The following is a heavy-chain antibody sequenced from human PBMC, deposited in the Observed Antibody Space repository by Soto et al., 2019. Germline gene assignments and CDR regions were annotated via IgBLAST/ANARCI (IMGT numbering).Heavy chain of an antibody. V-gene: IGHV3-23*01. J-gene: IGHJ4*02. CDR2: ISVSDAFI. CDR3: TRETVAGITGLDY. CDR1: GFNVGAFA. Sequence: LRLSCAASGFNVGAFAVNWVRQAPGKGLEWVSGISVSDAFIYYADSVRGRFSISRDASENILYLQMNSLRVDDTAPYYCTRETVAGITGLDYWGPGTLVTVSS. D-gene: IGHD1-20*01.